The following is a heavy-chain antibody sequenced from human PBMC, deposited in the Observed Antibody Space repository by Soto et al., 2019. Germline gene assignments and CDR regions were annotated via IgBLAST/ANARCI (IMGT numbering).Heavy chain of an antibody. CDR1: GGTFNNSA. CDR3: ARDLSNRFSDYFYALDV. Sequence: QVQLVQSGAEVKKPGSSVKVSCKASGGTFNNSAISWVRQAPGQGLEWMGGIIPRLGTTNHAQRFQGRVTFTADESTTTAYMELSSLSSEDTAVYYCARDLSNRFSDYFYALDVWGQGTTVTVSS. CDR2: IIPRLGTT. J-gene: IGHJ6*02. D-gene: IGHD6-13*01. V-gene: IGHV1-69*01.